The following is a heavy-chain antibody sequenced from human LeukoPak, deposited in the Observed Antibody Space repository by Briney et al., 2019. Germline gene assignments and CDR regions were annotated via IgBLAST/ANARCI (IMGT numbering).Heavy chain of an antibody. CDR1: GGSISSYY. CDR3: ARGPPGGQFDP. D-gene: IGHD3-10*01. Sequence: SETLSLTCTVSGGSISSYYWSWIRQSPGKGLEWIGYIYYSGNTNYNPSLKSRVTISVDMSKNQFSLKLSSVTAADTAVYYCARGPPGGQFDPWGQGTLVTVSS. J-gene: IGHJ5*02. CDR2: IYYSGNT. V-gene: IGHV4-59*01.